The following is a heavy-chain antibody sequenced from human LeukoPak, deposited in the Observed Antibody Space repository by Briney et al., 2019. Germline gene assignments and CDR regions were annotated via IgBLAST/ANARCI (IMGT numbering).Heavy chain of an antibody. D-gene: IGHD1-26*01. J-gene: IGHJ3*02. Sequence: GGSLRLSCAASGFTFSSYAMSWVRQAPGKGLEWVSAISGSGGSTYYADSVKGRFTISRDSSKNTLYLQMNSLRAEDTAVYYCAKVGSIVGATRPPRVNDAFDIWGQGTMVTVSS. V-gene: IGHV3-23*01. CDR3: AKVGSIVGATRPPRVNDAFDI. CDR1: GFTFSSYA. CDR2: ISGSGGST.